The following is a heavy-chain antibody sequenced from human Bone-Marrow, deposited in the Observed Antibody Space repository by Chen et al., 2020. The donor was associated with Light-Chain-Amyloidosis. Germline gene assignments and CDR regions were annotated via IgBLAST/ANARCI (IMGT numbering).Heavy chain of an antibody. CDR1: GGSISSYY. J-gene: IGHJ5*02. D-gene: IGHD3-10*01. Sequence: QVQLQELGPGLVKPSETLSLTCTVSGGSISSYYWSWIRQPPGKGLEWIGYIYYSGSTNYNPSLKSRVTISVDTSKNQFSLKLSSVTAADTAVYYCARERYYGSGKGWFDPWGQGTLVTVSS. CDR3: ARERYYGSGKGWFDP. CDR2: IYYSGST. V-gene: IGHV4-59*01.